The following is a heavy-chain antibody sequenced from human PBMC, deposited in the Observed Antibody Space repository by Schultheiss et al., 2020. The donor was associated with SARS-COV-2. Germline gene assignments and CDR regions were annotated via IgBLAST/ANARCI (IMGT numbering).Heavy chain of an antibody. D-gene: IGHD3-3*01. V-gene: IGHV3-9*01. CDR1: GFTFDDYT. CDR3: ARDLDFWSGSSKYYYYGMDV. J-gene: IGHJ6*02. Sequence: SLKISCAASGFTFDDYTMHWVRQAPGKGLEWVSGISWNSGSIGYADSVKGRFTISRDNAKNSLYLQMNSLRAEDTAVYYCARDLDFWSGSSKYYYYGMDVWGQGTTVTVSS. CDR2: ISWNSGSI.